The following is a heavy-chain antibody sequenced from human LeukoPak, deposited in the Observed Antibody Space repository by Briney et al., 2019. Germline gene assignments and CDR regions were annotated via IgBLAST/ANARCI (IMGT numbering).Heavy chain of an antibody. Sequence: PSETLSLTCTVSGGSIRSGDNYRSWIRQPPGKGPEWIGYIYYSGSTYYNPSLKSRVTISVDMSKNQFSLKLSSVTAADTAVYYCASTLPGYDAFDIWGQGTMVTVSS. J-gene: IGHJ3*02. CDR1: GGSIRSGDNY. CDR2: IYYSGST. CDR3: ASTLPGYDAFDI. D-gene: IGHD1-14*01. V-gene: IGHV4-30-4*01.